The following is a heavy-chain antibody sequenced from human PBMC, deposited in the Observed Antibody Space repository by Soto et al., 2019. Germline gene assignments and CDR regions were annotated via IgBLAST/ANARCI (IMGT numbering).Heavy chain of an antibody. CDR3: ARDDLWWSRFDY. J-gene: IGHJ4*02. CDR1: GFTFSSYA. CDR2: ISYDGSNK. Sequence: GGSLRLSCAASGFTFSSYAMHWVRQAPGKGLEWVAVISYDGSNKYYADSVKGRFTISRDNSKNTLYLQMNSLRAEDTAVYYCARDDLWWSRFDYWGQGTLVTVSS. D-gene: IGHD2-21*01. V-gene: IGHV3-30-3*01.